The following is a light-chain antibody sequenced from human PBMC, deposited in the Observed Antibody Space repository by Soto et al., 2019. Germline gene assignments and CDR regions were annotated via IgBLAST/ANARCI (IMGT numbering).Light chain of an antibody. CDR3: QNYYSASAVFT. V-gene: IGKV1-27*01. Sequence: DIQMTQSPSSLSASVGDRVTITCRASQDIYHYLAWYQQRPGQAPNLLIYHASTLQSGVPSRFSGSGSGTDFTLTISSLQPEDVASYYCQNYYSASAVFTFGPGTKV. J-gene: IGKJ3*01. CDR1: QDIYHY. CDR2: HAS.